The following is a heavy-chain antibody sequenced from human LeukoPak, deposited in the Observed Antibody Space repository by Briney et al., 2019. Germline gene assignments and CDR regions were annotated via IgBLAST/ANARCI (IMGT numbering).Heavy chain of an antibody. D-gene: IGHD3-22*01. CDR3: AKCDDSSGYYLDY. CDR2: ISGSGGST. CDR1: GFTFSSYG. Sequence: PGGSLRLSCAASGFTFSSYGMSWVRQAPGKGLEWVSAISGSGGSTYYADSVKGRFTISRDNSKNTLYLQMNSLRAEDTAVYYCAKCDDSSGYYLDYWGQGTLVTVSS. V-gene: IGHV3-23*01. J-gene: IGHJ4*02.